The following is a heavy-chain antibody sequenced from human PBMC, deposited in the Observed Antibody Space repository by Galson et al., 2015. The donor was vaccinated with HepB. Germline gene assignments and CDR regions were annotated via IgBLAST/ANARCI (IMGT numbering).Heavy chain of an antibody. CDR3: TTLPHHYDILTGYYRERGG. V-gene: IGHV3-15*07. D-gene: IGHD3-9*01. CDR1: GFNFSNAW. J-gene: IGHJ4*02. Sequence: SLRLSCAASGFNFSNAWMNWVRQAPGKGLEWVGHIKSKTDGGTTDYAAPVKGRFTISRDDSKNTLFLQMNSLKTEDTAVYYCTTLPHHYDILTGYYRERGGWGQGTLVTVSS. CDR2: IKSKTDGGTT.